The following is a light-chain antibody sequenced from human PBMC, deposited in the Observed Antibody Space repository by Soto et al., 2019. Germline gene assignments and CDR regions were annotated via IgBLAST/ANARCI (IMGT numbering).Light chain of an antibody. V-gene: IGKV1-5*03. CDR3: QHYNSYSEA. CDR1: QTISSW. CDR2: KAS. J-gene: IGKJ1*01. Sequence: DIQMTQSPSTLSGSVGDRVTITCRASQTISSWLDWYQQKPGKAPKLLIYKASTLKSGVPSRFSGSGSRTEFTLTISSLQPDDFATYYCQHYNSYSEAFGQGTNVDIK.